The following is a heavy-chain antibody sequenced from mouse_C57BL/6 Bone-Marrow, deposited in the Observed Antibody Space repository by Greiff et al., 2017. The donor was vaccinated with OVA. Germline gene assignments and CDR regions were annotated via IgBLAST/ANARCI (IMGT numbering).Heavy chain of an antibody. D-gene: IGHD2-3*01. CDR3: ARSDLSRRAMDY. CDR2: IYPGGGYT. Sequence: VKLMESGAELVRPGTSVKMSCKASGYTFTNYWIGWAKQRPGHGLEWIGDIYPGGGYTNYNEKFKGKATLTADKSSSTAYMQFSSLTSEDSAIYYCARSDLSRRAMDYWGQGTSVTVSS. V-gene: IGHV1-63*01. J-gene: IGHJ4*01. CDR1: GYTFTNYW.